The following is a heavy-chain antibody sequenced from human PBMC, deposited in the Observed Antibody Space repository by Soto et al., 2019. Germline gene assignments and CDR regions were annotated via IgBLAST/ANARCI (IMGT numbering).Heavy chain of an antibody. V-gene: IGHV3-23*01. D-gene: IGHD6-13*01. Sequence: GGSLRLSYAASGFTFSSYAMSWVRQAPGKGREWVSALSGSGGSTYYADSVKGRFTISRENSKNTLYLQMNSLRAEDTAVYYCAKAAHPRIAAATDYWGQRTLVTLFS. CDR2: LSGSGGST. J-gene: IGHJ4*02. CDR1: GFTFSSYA. CDR3: AKAAHPRIAAATDY.